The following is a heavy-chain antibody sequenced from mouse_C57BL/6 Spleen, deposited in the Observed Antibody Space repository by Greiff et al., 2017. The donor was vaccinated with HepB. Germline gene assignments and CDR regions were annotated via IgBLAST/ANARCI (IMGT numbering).Heavy chain of an antibody. Sequence: DVQLVESGGGLVQPKGSLKLSCAASGFSFNTYAMNWVRQAPGKGLEWVARIRSKSNNYATYYADSVKDRFTISRDDSESMLYLQMNNLKTEDTAMYYCVSGLLDAMDYWGQGTSVTVSS. D-gene: IGHD6-5*01. CDR3: VSGLLDAMDY. CDR1: GFSFNTYA. V-gene: IGHV10-1*01. J-gene: IGHJ4*01. CDR2: IRSKSNNYAT.